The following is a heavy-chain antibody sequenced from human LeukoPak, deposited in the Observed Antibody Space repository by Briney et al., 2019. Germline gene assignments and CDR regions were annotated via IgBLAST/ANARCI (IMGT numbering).Heavy chain of an antibody. CDR3: ARARIVGATTEEDY. CDR1: GYTFTSYG. D-gene: IGHD1-26*01. Sequence: ASVKVSCKASGYTFTSYGISWVRQAPGQGLEWMGWISAYNGNTNYAQKFQGRVTMTRNTSISTAYMELSSLRSEDTAVYYCARARIVGATTEEDYWGQGTLVTVSS. CDR2: ISAYNGNT. J-gene: IGHJ4*02. V-gene: IGHV1-18*01.